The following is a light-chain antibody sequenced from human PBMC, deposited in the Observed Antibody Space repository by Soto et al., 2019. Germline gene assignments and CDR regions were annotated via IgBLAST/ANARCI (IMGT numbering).Light chain of an antibody. V-gene: IGKV3-15*01. CDR1: QSISNN. Sequence: ERVMTQSPATLSVSPGDRATLSCRASQSISNNLAWYQQKPGQTPRLLIYGASTRATGIPARFSGSGSGTEFTLTISSLQSEDFAVYYCQQYGSSPGTFGQGTKVEIK. CDR2: GAS. CDR3: QQYGSSPGT. J-gene: IGKJ1*01.